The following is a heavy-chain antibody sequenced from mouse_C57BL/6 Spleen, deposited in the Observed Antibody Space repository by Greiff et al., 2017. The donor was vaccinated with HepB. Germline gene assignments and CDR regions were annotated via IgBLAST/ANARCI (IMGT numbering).Heavy chain of an antibody. CDR3: ARGGYGSSFYWYFVV. Sequence: QVQLKQSGAELVKPGASVKMSCKASGYTFTTYPIEWMKQTHGKSLEWIGNFHPYNDDTKYNEKFKGKATLTVEKSSSTVYLVLSRLTSDDSAVYYCARGGYGSSFYWYFVVWGTGTTVTVSS. D-gene: IGHD1-1*01. J-gene: IGHJ1*03. CDR1: GYTFTTYP. V-gene: IGHV1-47*01. CDR2: FHPYNDDT.